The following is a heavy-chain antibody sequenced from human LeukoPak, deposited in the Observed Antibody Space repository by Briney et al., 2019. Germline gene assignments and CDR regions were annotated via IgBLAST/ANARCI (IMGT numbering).Heavy chain of an antibody. J-gene: IGHJ4*02. Sequence: GKSLKISCKGSGYSFTSYWIGWVRQMPGKGLEWMGIIYPGDSDTRNSPSFQGQVTISADKSISTAYLQWSSLKASDTAMYYCARSSHYYYGSGPLHAYYFDYWGQGTLVTVSS. D-gene: IGHD3-10*01. CDR1: GYSFTSYW. CDR2: IYPGDSDT. CDR3: ARSSHYYYGSGPLHAYYFDY. V-gene: IGHV5-51*01.